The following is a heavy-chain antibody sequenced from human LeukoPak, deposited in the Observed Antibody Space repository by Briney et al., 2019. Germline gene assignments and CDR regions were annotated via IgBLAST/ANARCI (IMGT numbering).Heavy chain of an antibody. Sequence: ASVKVSCKASGYTFTDYYMHWVRQAPGQGLEWMGRINPNSGGSNYAQKFQGRVTMTRDTSISTAYMELNRLRSDDTAVYYCAKVNYYESSDIGLFDYWGQGTLVTVSS. D-gene: IGHD3-22*01. J-gene: IGHJ4*02. CDR1: GYTFTDYY. CDR2: INPNSGGS. CDR3: AKVNYYESSDIGLFDY. V-gene: IGHV1-2*06.